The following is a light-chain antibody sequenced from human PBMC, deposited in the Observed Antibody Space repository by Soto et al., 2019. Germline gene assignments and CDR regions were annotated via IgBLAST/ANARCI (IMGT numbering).Light chain of an antibody. V-gene: IGKV3-20*01. CDR2: GAS. Sequence: EIVLTHSPGTLSLSPGERATLSFSVSQSVTSNYFAWYQQKPGQAPRLLIYGASSRATGIADRFSGSGSGTDFTLTISRLEPEDFAVYYCQQYGSFPWTFGQGTKVDIK. CDR1: QSVTSNY. CDR3: QQYGSFPWT. J-gene: IGKJ1*01.